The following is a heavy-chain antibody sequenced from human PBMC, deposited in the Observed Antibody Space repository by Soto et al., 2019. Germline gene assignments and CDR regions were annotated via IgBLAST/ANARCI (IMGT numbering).Heavy chain of an antibody. D-gene: IGHD3-9*01. Sequence: PGGSLRLSCAASGFTFSSYSMNWVRQAPGKGLEWVSSISSSSYIYYADSVKGRFTISRDNAKNSLYLQMNSLRAEDTAVYYCARDEYYDILTGPKALYYYGMDVWGQGTTVTVSS. CDR3: ARDEYYDILTGPKALYYYGMDV. CDR1: GFTFSSYS. CDR2: ISSSSYI. J-gene: IGHJ6*02. V-gene: IGHV3-21*01.